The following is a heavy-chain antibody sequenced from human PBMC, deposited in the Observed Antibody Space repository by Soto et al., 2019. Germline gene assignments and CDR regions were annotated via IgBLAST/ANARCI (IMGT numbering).Heavy chain of an antibody. CDR1: GFSLSTRGVG. J-gene: IGHJ4*02. CDR3: AHNMGGLPSGY. V-gene: IGHV2-5*02. D-gene: IGHD3-16*01. Sequence: QITLKESGPTLVNPTQTLTLTCTFSGFSLSTRGVGVGWIRQPPGKALEWLALIYWDVDKLYSPSLKSRITIAKDTYKDQVVLIMTNMDPVDTASYSCAHNMGGLPSGYWGQGTLVTVSS. CDR2: IYWDVDK.